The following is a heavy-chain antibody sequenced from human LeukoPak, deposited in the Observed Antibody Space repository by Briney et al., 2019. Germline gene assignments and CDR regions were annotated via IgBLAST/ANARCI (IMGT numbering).Heavy chain of an antibody. D-gene: IGHD6-6*01. V-gene: IGHV3-66*01. CDR1: GFTVSSNY. CDR3: ARVDKSIAPPYYCGMDV. Sequence: GGSLRLSCAASGFTVSSNYMSWVRQAPGKGLEWVSVIYSGGSTYYADSVKGRFTISRDNSKNTLYLQMNSLRAEDTAVYYCARVDKSIAPPYYCGMDVWGQGTTVTVSS. J-gene: IGHJ6*02. CDR2: IYSGGST.